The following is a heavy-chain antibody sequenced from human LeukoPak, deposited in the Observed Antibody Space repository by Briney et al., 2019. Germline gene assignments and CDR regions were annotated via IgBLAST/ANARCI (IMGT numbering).Heavy chain of an antibody. J-gene: IGHJ6*03. CDR2: ISYDGSNK. CDR1: GFTFSSYG. Sequence: GRSLRLSCAASGFTFSSYGMHWVRQAPGKGLEWVAVISYDGSNKYYADSVKGRFTISRDNSKNTLYLQMNSLRAEDTAVYYCAKGGIAAAGYGYYYYYMDVWGKGTTVTVSS. D-gene: IGHD6-13*01. CDR3: AKGGIAAAGYGYYYYYMDV. V-gene: IGHV3-30*18.